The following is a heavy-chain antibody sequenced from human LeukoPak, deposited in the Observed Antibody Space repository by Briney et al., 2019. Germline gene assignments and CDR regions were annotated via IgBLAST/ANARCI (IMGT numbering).Heavy chain of an antibody. CDR3: ARGTLYGGNSDY. D-gene: IGHD4-23*01. CDR2: INGNGGT. J-gene: IGHJ4*02. Sequence: SETLSLTCTVSGGSIGFYFWSWIRQSAGKGLEWIGRINGNGGTNYNPSLRSRVTMSVDTSKSQFSLNLRSVTAADTAVYYCARGTLYGGNSDYWGQGTLVTVSS. CDR1: GGSIGFYF. V-gene: IGHV4-4*07.